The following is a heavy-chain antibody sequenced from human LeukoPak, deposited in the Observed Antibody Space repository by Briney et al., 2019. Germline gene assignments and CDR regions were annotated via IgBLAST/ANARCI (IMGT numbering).Heavy chain of an antibody. J-gene: IGHJ4*02. D-gene: IGHD4-17*01. Sequence: ASVTVSFTASAYTFTSYGISWVRQAPGQGLEWMGWISAYNGNTNYAQKLQGRVTMTTDTSTSTAYMELRSLRSDDTAVYYCARDGPVTTAPFSYWGQGTLVTVSS. CDR3: ARDGPVTTAPFSY. V-gene: IGHV1-18*01. CDR1: AYTFTSYG. CDR2: ISAYNGNT.